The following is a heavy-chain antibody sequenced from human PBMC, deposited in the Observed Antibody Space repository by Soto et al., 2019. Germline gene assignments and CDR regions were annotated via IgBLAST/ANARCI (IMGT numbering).Heavy chain of an antibody. Sequence: QVQLQQWGAGLLKPSETLSLTCAVYGGSFSGHYWSWIRQTPGKGLEWIGEISHSGITNYNPSLKCRVTISADTSRNQLSLKLTSLTAADTAVYYCAAFGGFAWFDPWGQGIQVTVSS. J-gene: IGHJ5*02. D-gene: IGHD3-16*01. V-gene: IGHV4-34*01. CDR3: AAFGGFAWFDP. CDR1: GGSFSGHY. CDR2: ISHSGIT.